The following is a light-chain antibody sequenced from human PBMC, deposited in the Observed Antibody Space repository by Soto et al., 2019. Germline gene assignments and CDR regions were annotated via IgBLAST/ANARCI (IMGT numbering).Light chain of an antibody. Sequence: EIVLTQSPGTLSLSPGERATLSCRASQSVSSSSLAWYQQKPGQAPRLIIYGASSRSTGIPDRFSGSGSGPDFTLTISRLEPEEFAVYYCQQYGSSPRFTFGPGTKVDIK. V-gene: IGKV3-20*01. CDR1: QSVSSSS. J-gene: IGKJ3*01. CDR2: GAS. CDR3: QQYGSSPRFT.